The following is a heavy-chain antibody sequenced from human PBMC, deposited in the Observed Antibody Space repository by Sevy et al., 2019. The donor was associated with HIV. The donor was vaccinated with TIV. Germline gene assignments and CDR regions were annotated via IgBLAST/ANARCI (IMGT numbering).Heavy chain of an antibody. CDR2: IGGGGGST. V-gene: IGHV3-23*01. CDR1: GFTFSIYA. Sequence: GGSLRLSCAASGFTFSIYAMSWVRQAPGKGLEWVSAIGGGGGSTYYADSVKGRFTISRDNSKNTLYLQMNSLRAEDTVVYYCAKGDYVFPKPYYMDVWGKGTTVTVSS. J-gene: IGHJ6*03. CDR3: AKGDYVFPKPYYMDV. D-gene: IGHD4-17*01.